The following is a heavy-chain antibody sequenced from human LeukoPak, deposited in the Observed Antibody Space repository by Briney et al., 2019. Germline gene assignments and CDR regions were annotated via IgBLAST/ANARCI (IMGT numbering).Heavy chain of an antibody. CDR2: ISSSSSTI. Sequence: GGSLRLSCAASGLTFSSYSMNWVRQAPGKGLEWVSYISSSSSTIYYADSVKGRFTISRDNAKNSLYLQMNSLRAEDTAVYYCASLGCSSTSCYNYWGQGTLVTVSS. J-gene: IGHJ4*02. D-gene: IGHD2-2*02. CDR3: ASLGCSSTSCYNY. V-gene: IGHV3-48*01. CDR1: GLTFSSYS.